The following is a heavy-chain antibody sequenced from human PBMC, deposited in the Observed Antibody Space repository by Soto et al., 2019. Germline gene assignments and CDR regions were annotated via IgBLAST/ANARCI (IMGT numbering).Heavy chain of an antibody. J-gene: IGHJ4*02. CDR2: IWNHRNNK. CDR1: GFTFSSYG. V-gene: IGHV3-33*01. CDR3: ARDSGRDYFDY. Sequence: WVSLRLSCAASGFTFSSYGMHWVRQAPGKGLEWVAVIWNHRNNKYYAGSVKGRFTISRDNSKNTLYLQMNTLRAEDTAVYYCARDSGRDYFDYWGQGTLVTVSS.